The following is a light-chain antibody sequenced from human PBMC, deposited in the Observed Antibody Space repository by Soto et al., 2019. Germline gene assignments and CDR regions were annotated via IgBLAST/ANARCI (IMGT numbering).Light chain of an antibody. J-gene: IGKJ1*01. CDR3: QQYNNWPTWT. V-gene: IGKV3-15*01. CDR2: GAS. Sequence: EIVITQSPATLSVSPGERVTLSFRARQSVGSNLAWYQQKPGQAPRLLIYGASTRATGIPARFSGSGSETEFTLTISSLQAEDSAVYFCQQYNNWPTWTFGQGTKVDIK. CDR1: QSVGSN.